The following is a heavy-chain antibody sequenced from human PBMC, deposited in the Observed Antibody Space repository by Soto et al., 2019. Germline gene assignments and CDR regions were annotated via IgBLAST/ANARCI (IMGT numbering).Heavy chain of an antibody. J-gene: IGHJ4*02. CDR2: ISSDGSNK. V-gene: IGHV3-30*03. Sequence: PGGSLRLSCAASGFSFTSYGMHWVRQAPGKGLDWVALISSDGSNKYYPDSVKGRFTISRDNSKNTLYLQMNSLRSEDTAVYYCARGGGYKTFDYWGQGTLVTVSS. CDR1: GFSFTSYG. CDR3: ARGGGYKTFDY. D-gene: IGHD5-18*01.